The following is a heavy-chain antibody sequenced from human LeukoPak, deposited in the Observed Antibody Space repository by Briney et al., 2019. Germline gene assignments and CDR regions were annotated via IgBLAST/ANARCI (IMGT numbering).Heavy chain of an antibody. J-gene: IGHJ4*02. Sequence: GGSLRLSCAASGFTFSSYGMSWVRQAPGKGLEWVSAISGSGGSTYYADSVKGRFTISRDNSKDTLYLQMNSLRAEDTAVYYCAKDAGDWFFFDYWGQGTLVTVSS. CDR3: AKDAGDWFFFDY. D-gene: IGHD3-9*01. CDR1: GFTFSSYG. V-gene: IGHV3-23*01. CDR2: ISGSGGST.